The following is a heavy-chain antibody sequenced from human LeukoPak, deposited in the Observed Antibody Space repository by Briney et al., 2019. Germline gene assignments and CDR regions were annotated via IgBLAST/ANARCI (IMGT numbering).Heavy chain of an antibody. CDR3: ARDRAAGTFGWFDP. V-gene: IGHV4-34*01. Sequence: PSETLSLTCAVYGGSFSGYYWGWIRQPPGKGLEWIGEINHSGSTNYNPSLKSRVTISVDTSKNQFSLKLSSVTAADTAVYYCARDRAAGTFGWFDPWGQGTLVTVSS. CDR1: GGSFSGYY. D-gene: IGHD6-13*01. CDR2: INHSGST. J-gene: IGHJ5*02.